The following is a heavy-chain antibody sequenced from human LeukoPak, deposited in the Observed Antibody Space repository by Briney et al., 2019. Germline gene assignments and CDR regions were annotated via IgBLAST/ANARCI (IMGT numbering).Heavy chain of an antibody. D-gene: IGHD3-3*01. CDR3: TTQAESTIFGPDYYYYMAV. CDR1: GFTFSGSA. J-gene: IGHJ6*03. CDR2: IRSKANNYAT. V-gene: IGHV3-73*01. Sequence: GGSLRLSCAASGFTFSGSAMHWVRQASGKGLEWVDRIRSKANNYATAYAASVKGRFTLSRDDSKNTAYLQMNSLKTEDTAFYYCTTQAESTIFGPDYYYYMAVWGKGTTVTVSS.